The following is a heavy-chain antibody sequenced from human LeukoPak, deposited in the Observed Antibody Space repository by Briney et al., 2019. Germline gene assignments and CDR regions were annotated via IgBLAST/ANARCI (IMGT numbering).Heavy chain of an antibody. J-gene: IGHJ4*02. CDR3: ARENFTMIVSDY. V-gene: IGHV1-18*01. D-gene: IGHD3-22*01. CDR2: ISAYNGNT. CDR1: GYTFTSYG. Sequence: GASVKVSCKASGYTFTSYGISWVRQAPGQGPEWMGWISAYNGNTNYAQKLQGRVTMTADTSTSTAYMELRSLRSDDTAVYYCARENFTMIVSDYWGQGTLVTASS.